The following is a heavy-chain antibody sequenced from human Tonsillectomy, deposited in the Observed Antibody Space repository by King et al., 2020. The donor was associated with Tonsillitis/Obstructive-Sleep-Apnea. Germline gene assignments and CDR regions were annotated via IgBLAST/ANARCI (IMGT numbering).Heavy chain of an antibody. CDR3: AGGFYYGSGNGGDY. Sequence: VQLVESGGGLVQPGGSLRLSCAASGFTFSSYWMSWVRQAPGKGLEWVANIKQDGSEKYYVDSVKGRFTISRDNAKNSLYLQMNSLRDEDTAVYYCAGGFYYGSGNGGDYWGQGTLVTVSS. J-gene: IGHJ4*02. D-gene: IGHD3-10*01. CDR2: IKQDGSEK. V-gene: IGHV3-7*03. CDR1: GFTFSSYW.